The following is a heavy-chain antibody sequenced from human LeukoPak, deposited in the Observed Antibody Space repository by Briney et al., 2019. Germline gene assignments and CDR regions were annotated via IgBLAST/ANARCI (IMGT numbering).Heavy chain of an antibody. D-gene: IGHD2-21*02. CDR2: IYSGGST. Sequence: GGSLRLSCAASGFTFSSYWMNWARQAPGKGLEWVSVIYSGGSTYYADSVKGRFTISRDNSKNTLYLQMNSLRAEDTAVYYCARDQSFVVVTENAFDIWGQGTMVTVSS. J-gene: IGHJ3*02. CDR1: GFTFSSYW. CDR3: ARDQSFVVVTENAFDI. V-gene: IGHV3-53*05.